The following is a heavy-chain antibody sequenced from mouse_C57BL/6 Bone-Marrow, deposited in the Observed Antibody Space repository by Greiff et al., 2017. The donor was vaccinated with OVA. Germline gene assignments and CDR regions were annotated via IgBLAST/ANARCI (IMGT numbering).Heavy chain of an antibody. CDR2: IWTGGGT. CDR1: GFSLTSYA. Sequence: VKLMESGPGLVAPSQSLSITCTVSGFSLTSYAISWVRQPPGKGLEWLGVIWTGGGTNYNSALKSRLSISKDNSKSQVFLKMNSLQTDDTARYYCARNSPTDGSSSAWFAYWGQGTLVTVSA. J-gene: IGHJ3*01. V-gene: IGHV2-9-1*01. D-gene: IGHD1-1*01. CDR3: ARNSPTDGSSSAWFAY.